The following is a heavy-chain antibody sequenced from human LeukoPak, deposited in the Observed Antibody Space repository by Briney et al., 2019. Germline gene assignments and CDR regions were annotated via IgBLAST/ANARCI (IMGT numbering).Heavy chain of an antibody. D-gene: IGHD3-10*01. CDR3: ARRRYYGSGSYAPFDY. J-gene: IGHJ4*02. CDR1: GYSFTSYW. CDR2: IYPGDSDT. Sequence: GESLKISCKSSGYSFTSYWIGWVRQMPGKGLEWMGIIYPGDSDTRYRPSFQGQVTISADKSISTAYLQWSSLKASDPAMYYCARRRYYGSGSYAPFDYWGQGTLVTVSS. V-gene: IGHV5-51*01.